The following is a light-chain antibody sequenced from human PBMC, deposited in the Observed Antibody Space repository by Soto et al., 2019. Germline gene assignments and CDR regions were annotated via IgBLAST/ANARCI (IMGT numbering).Light chain of an antibody. J-gene: IGKJ3*01. CDR1: QSVSSSF. CDR3: QHYGSSPPEYT. V-gene: IGKV3-20*01. Sequence: EIVLTQSPGTLSLSPGKRATLSCRASQSVSSSFLAWYQQRPGQAPRLLIFGASYRATGIPDRFSGSGSGTDFTLTISRLEPEDFAVYYCQHYGSSPPEYTFGPGTNVDSK. CDR2: GAS.